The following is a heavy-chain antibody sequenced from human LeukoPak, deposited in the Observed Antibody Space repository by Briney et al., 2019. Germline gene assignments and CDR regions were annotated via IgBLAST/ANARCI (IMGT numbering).Heavy chain of an antibody. CDR1: GFIFEEST. J-gene: IGHJ4*02. CDR3: ATGDVDSPMNFCH. V-gene: IGHV3-43*01. D-gene: IGHD3-22*01. CDR2: INWDGGTT. Sequence: GGSLRLSCAASGFIFEESTIHWVRQAPGKGLEWVSLINWDGGTTRYADSVNGRFAISRDNGKNSLSLQMNSLRVEDTALYYCATGDVDSPMNFCHWGQGTLVTVSS.